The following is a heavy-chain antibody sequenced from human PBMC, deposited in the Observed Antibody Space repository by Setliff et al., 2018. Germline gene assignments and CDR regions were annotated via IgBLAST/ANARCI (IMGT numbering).Heavy chain of an antibody. V-gene: IGHV4-34*01. CDR2: IYHSGST. J-gene: IGHJ2*01. CDR1: GGSFSGYH. D-gene: IGHD2-2*01. CDR3: ARAVPRGATPDYWYFDL. Sequence: SETLSLTCAVYGGSFSGYHWSWIRQAPGKGLEWIGSIYHSGSTYFNPSLKSRVTISVDTSKNQFSLKLNSVTAADTTVYYCARAVPRGATPDYWYFDLRGRGTLVTVS.